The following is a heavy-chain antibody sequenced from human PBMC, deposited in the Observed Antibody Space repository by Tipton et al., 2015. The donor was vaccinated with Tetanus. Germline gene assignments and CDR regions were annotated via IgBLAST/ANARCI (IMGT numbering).Heavy chain of an antibody. J-gene: IGHJ4*02. D-gene: IGHD1-26*01. CDR2: IYYSGST. CDR3: ARDQARGARGWNYFDY. Sequence: LSLTCTVSGGSISSGGYYWSWIRQHPGKGLEWIGDIYYSGSTYYNPSLKSRVTISVDTSKNQFSLKLNSVTAADTAVYYCARDQARGARGWNYFDYWGRGTLVTVSS. CDR1: GGSISSGGYY. V-gene: IGHV4-31*03.